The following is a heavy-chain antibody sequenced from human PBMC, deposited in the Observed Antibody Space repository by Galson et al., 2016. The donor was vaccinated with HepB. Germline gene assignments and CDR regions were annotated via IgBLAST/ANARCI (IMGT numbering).Heavy chain of an antibody. CDR1: DGSIKSKDW. D-gene: IGHD2-21*01. Sequence: SETLSLTCVVSDGSIKSKDWWNWVRQPPGKGLEWIGEIHHSAGTNYNVSLKNRVSMSMDESQNQFSLKLTSVTAADTAVYYCTTGEPVRGFDPWGQGTLVTVSS. V-gene: IGHV4/OR15-8*02. CDR3: TTGEPVRGFDP. CDR2: IHHSAGT. J-gene: IGHJ5*02.